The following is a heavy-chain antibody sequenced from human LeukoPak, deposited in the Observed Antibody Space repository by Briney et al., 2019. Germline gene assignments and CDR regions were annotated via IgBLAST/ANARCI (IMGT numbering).Heavy chain of an antibody. CDR3: ARAAGALRVFDY. CDR2: INPSGGST. V-gene: IGHV1-46*01. Sequence: GASVKVSCKASGYTFTSYYMHWVRQAPGQGPEWMGVINPSGGSTSYAQKFQGRVTMTRDTSTSTVYMELSSLRSEDTAVYYCARAAGALRVFDYWGQGTLVTVSS. CDR1: GYTFTSYY. J-gene: IGHJ4*02. D-gene: IGHD1-26*01.